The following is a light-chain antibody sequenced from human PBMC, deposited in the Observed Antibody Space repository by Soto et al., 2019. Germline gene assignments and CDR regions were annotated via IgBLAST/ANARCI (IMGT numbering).Light chain of an antibody. Sequence: ETVMTQSPATLSVSPGERATLSCRASQSVGSDLAWYQQKPGQAHRLIIYGASTRATGIPARFSGSASGTEFTLTITGLQSEDFAVYYCQQYKNWPTISFGQGTKVDIK. V-gene: IGKV3-15*01. J-gene: IGKJ5*01. CDR2: GAS. CDR3: QQYKNWPTIS. CDR1: QSVGSD.